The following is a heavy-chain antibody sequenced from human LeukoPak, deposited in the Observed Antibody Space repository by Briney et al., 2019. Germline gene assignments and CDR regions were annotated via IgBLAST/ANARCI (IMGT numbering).Heavy chain of an antibody. J-gene: IGHJ4*02. CDR2: ISSSSSYI. Sequence: GGSLRLSCAASGFTFSSYSMNWVRQAPGKGLEWVSSISSSSSYIYYADSVKGRFTISRDNAKNSLYLQMNSLRAEDTAEYYCARDTYYDILTGYSLYYFDYWGQGTLVTVSS. V-gene: IGHV3-21*01. CDR1: GFTFSSYS. CDR3: ARDTYYDILTGYSLYYFDY. D-gene: IGHD3-9*01.